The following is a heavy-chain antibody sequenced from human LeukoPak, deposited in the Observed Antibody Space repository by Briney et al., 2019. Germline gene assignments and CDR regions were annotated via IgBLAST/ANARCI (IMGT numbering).Heavy chain of an antibody. Sequence: GGSLRLSCGASGFIFSDHYMSWIRQAPGKGLEWISYISDGGRTIHYADSVKGRFTIPRDNAKNSLYLQMNSLRPDDTAVYYCARGNPLLMITFGGLFDYWGQGTLVTVSS. CDR3: ARGNPLLMITFGGLFDY. CDR2: ISDGGRTI. V-gene: IGHV3-11*01. J-gene: IGHJ4*02. D-gene: IGHD3-16*01. CDR1: GFIFSDHY.